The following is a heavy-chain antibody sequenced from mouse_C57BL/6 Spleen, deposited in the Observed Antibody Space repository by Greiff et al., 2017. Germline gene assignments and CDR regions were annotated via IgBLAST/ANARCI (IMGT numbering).Heavy chain of an antibody. CDR2: ISSGSSTI. Sequence: EVKLVESGGGLVKPGGSLKLSCAASGFTFSDYGMHWVRQAPEKGLEWVAYISSGSSTIYYADTVKGRFTISRDNAKNTLFLQRTSLRSEDTAMYYCARGGWAGEDWYFDVWGTGTTVTVSS. J-gene: IGHJ1*03. CDR1: GFTFSDYG. V-gene: IGHV5-17*01. CDR3: ARGGWAGEDWYFDV. D-gene: IGHD1-1*02.